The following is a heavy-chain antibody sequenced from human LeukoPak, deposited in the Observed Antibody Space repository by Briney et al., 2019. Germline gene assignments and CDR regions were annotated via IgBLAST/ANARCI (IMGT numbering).Heavy chain of an antibody. V-gene: IGHV3-30*03. D-gene: IGHD2-2*02. Sequence: GGSLRLSCAASGFTFSSYGMHWVRQAPGRGLEWVAVISYDGSNKYYADSVKGRFTISKDNSENTLYLQMNSLRAADTAIYYCARLTYTLGSPGYFYYYMDVWGRGTPVT. CDR1: GFTFSSYG. CDR3: ARLTYTLGSPGYFYYYMDV. J-gene: IGHJ6*03. CDR2: ISYDGSNK.